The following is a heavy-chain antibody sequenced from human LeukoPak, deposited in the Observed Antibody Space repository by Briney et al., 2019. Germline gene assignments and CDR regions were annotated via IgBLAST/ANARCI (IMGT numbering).Heavy chain of an antibody. J-gene: IGHJ2*01. V-gene: IGHV3-21*01. CDR1: GFTFSTYS. CDR2: ISSSGSYI. D-gene: IGHD6-19*01. Sequence: GGSLRLSCAASGFTFSTYSMNWVRQAPGKGLEWVSSISSSGSYIYYADSVKGRFTISRDNAKNSLYLQMNSLRAEDTAVYYCALPAVAALTDWYFDLWGRGTLVTVSS. CDR3: ALPAVAALTDWYFDL.